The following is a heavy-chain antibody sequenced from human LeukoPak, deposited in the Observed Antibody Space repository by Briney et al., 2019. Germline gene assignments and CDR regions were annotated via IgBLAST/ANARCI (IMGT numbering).Heavy chain of an antibody. CDR2: INWNGGST. CDR1: GFTFDDHA. V-gene: IGHV3-20*04. D-gene: IGHD3-10*02. Sequence: GGSLRLSCEVSGFTFDDHAINWVRQAPGKGVEWVANINWNGGSTGYGDSVKGRFTISRDNTKNSVFLQMHSLRGDDTAFYYCARDMLLEDAFDIWGQGTMVIVSS. J-gene: IGHJ3*02. CDR3: ARDMLLEDAFDI.